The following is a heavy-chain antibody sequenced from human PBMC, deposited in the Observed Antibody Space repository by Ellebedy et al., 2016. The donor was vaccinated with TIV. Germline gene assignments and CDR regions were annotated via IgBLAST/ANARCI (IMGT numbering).Heavy chain of an antibody. Sequence: GGSLRLXXAASGFTFSSYAMTWVRQAPGKGLEWVSGINSGGSTYYADSVKGRFTISRDNSKNTLYLQMNSLRAEDTAVYYCAKVSYGGKVDFDYWGQGTLVTVSS. D-gene: IGHD4-23*01. J-gene: IGHJ4*02. CDR3: AKVSYGGKVDFDY. V-gene: IGHV3-23*01. CDR1: GFTFSSYA. CDR2: INSGGST.